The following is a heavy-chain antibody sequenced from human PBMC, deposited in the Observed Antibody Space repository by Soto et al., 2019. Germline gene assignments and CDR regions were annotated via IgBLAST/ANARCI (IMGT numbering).Heavy chain of an antibody. CDR1: GGSISSYY. D-gene: IGHD4-17*01. J-gene: IGHJ4*02. CDR3: ARHPTVTEYYFDY. V-gene: IGHV4-59*08. Sequence: SETLSLTCTVSGGSISSYYWSWIRQPPGKGLEWIGYISSSGSTNYNPSLKSRVTISVDTSKNQFSLKLSSVTATDTAVFYCARHPTVTEYYFDYWGQGTLVTVSS. CDR2: ISSSGST.